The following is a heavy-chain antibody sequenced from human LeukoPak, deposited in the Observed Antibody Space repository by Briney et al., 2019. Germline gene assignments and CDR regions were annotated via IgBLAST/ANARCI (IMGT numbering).Heavy chain of an antibody. D-gene: IGHD3-3*01. V-gene: IGHV3-48*04. CDR3: ARVLREWLLFGWFDP. Sequence: GGSLRLSCAASGFTFSSSAMSWVRQAPGKGLEWVSSISSGGGTIYYADSVKGRFTISRDNAKNSLYLQINSLRAEDTAVYFCARVLREWLLFGWFDPWGQGTLVTVSS. CDR1: GFTFSSSA. J-gene: IGHJ5*02. CDR2: ISSGGGTI.